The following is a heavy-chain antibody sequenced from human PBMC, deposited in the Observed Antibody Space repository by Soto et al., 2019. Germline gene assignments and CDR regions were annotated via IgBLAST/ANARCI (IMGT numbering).Heavy chain of an antibody. Sequence: EVQLVESGGGLVQPGGSLRLSCAVSGFTVSSKYMSWVRQAPGKGLEWVSLINRGGSISYADSVKGRFTISRDNSENTLYLQMNSLRAEDTAVYYCGRGASGSYRLDYWGQGTLVTVSS. CDR2: INRGGSI. D-gene: IGHD3-10*01. J-gene: IGHJ4*02. V-gene: IGHV3-66*01. CDR3: GRGASGSYRLDY. CDR1: GFTVSSKY.